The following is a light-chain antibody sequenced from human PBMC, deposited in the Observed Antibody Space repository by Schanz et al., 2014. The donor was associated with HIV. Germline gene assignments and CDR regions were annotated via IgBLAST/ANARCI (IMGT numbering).Light chain of an antibody. CDR1: QSVSSSY. V-gene: IGKV3-15*01. Sequence: EIVLTQSPGSLSLSPGGRATLSCRASQSVSSSYLAWYQQKPGQAPRLLIYGASTRATGIPARFSGSGSGTEFTLTISSLQSEDFAVYYCQQYNNWPWTFGQGTKVEVK. CDR2: GAS. J-gene: IGKJ1*01. CDR3: QQYNNWPWT.